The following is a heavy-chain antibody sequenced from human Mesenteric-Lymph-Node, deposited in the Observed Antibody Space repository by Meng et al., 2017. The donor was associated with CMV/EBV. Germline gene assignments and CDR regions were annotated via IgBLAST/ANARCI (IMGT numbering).Heavy chain of an antibody. D-gene: IGHD3-22*01. J-gene: IGHJ4*02. CDR2: ISGSGDST. CDR3: ARHYDSSGYYPRY. CDR1: GFTFSSYE. V-gene: IGHV3-23*01. Sequence: GESLKISCAASGFTFSSYEMNWVRQAPGKGLEWVSAISGSGDSTYYADSAKGRFTISRDNSKNTLYVQMNSLRAEDTAVYYCARHYDSSGYYPRYWGQGTLVTVSS.